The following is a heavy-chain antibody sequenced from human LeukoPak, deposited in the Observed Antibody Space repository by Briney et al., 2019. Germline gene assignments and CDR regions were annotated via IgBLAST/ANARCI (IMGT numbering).Heavy chain of an antibody. CDR2: IIPIFGTA. Sequence: SVKVSCKASGGTFSSYAISWVRQAPGQGLEWMGGIIPIFGTANYAQKFQGRVTITADESTSTAYMELSSLRSEDTAVYYCASNVPAAPTYYYYYGMDVWGQGTTVTVSS. CDR3: ASNVPAAPTYYYYYGMDV. V-gene: IGHV1-69*13. J-gene: IGHJ6*02. CDR1: GGTFSSYA. D-gene: IGHD2-2*01.